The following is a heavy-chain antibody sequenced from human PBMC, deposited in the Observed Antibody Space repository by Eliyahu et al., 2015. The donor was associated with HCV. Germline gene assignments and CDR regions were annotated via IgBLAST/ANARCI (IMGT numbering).Heavy chain of an antibody. CDR2: TYYRSKWYN. D-gene: IGHD3-10*01. J-gene: IGHJ4*02. V-gene: IGHV6-1*01. CDR3: ARARPDIGGYYGSGSYSKSYYFDY. CDR1: GXSVSSXXXA. Sequence: QVQLQQSGPGLVKPSQTLXLTCAISGXSVSSXXXAWXWIRQXPSRGLEWLGRTYYRSKWYNDYAVSVKSRITINPDTSKNQFSLQLNSVTPEDTAVYYCARARPDIGGYYGSGSYSKSYYFDYWGQGTLVTVSS.